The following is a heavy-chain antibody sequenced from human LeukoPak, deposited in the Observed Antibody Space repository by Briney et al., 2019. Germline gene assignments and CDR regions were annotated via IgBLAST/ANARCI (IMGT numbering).Heavy chain of an antibody. Sequence: SETLSLTCTVSGGSISGYYWSWIRQPPGKGLEWIGYIYYSGSTNYNPSLKSRVTISVDTSKNQFSLKLSSVTAADTAVYYCARDVCSGGSCYSPNWAFDIWGQGTMVTVSS. CDR2: IYYSGST. J-gene: IGHJ3*02. D-gene: IGHD2-15*01. V-gene: IGHV4-59*01. CDR1: GGSISGYY. CDR3: ARDVCSGGSCYSPNWAFDI.